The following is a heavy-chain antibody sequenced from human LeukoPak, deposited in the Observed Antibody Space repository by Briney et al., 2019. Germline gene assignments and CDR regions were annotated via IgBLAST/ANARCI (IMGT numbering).Heavy chain of an antibody. V-gene: IGHV3-23*01. CDR2: ISGSGGST. D-gene: IGHD6-19*01. CDR1: GFTFSSYA. CDR3: AKVGSGWPTTSCDY. J-gene: IGHJ4*02. Sequence: GGSLRLSCAASGFTFSSYAMSWVRQAPGKGLEWVSAISGSGGSTYYADSVKGRFTISRDNSKNTLYLQMNSLRAEDTAVYYCAKVGSGWPTTSCDYWGQGTLVTVSS.